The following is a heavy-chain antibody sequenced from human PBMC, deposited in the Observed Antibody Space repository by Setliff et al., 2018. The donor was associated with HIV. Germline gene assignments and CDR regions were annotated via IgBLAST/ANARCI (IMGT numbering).Heavy chain of an antibody. J-gene: IGHJ6*03. V-gene: IGHV4-34*01. D-gene: IGHD5-12*01. CDR3: ARGATLLPGYSDRWEYFYMDV. Sequence: SSETLSLTCAVYGGSFSGYYWSWIRQPPGKGLEWIGEINHRGSTNCNPSLKSRVSISVDTSKNQFSLKLSSVTAADTAVYYCARGATLLPGYSDRWEYFYMDVWGKGTTVTVSS. CDR2: INHRGST. CDR1: GGSFSGYY.